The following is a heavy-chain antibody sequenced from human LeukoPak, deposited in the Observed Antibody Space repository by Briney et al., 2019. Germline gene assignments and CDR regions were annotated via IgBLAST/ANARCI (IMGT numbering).Heavy chain of an antibody. D-gene: IGHD1-26*01. Sequence: SETLSLTCTVSGGSISSSSHYWGWIRQPPGKGLEWIGSIYYSGSTYYNPSLKSRVTISVDTSKNQFSLKLSSVTAADTAVYYCARHVMMGGSYEIDYWGQGTLVTVSS. CDR2: IYYSGST. V-gene: IGHV4-39*01. CDR3: ARHVMMGGSYEIDY. J-gene: IGHJ4*02. CDR1: GGSISSSSHY.